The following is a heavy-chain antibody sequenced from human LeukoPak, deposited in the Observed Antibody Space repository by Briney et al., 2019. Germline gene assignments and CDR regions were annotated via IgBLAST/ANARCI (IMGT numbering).Heavy chain of an antibody. D-gene: IGHD6-13*01. CDR3: ARDSPLYSSSWYGMDV. J-gene: IGHJ6*02. CDR1: GFTFSSYA. Sequence: GGSLRLSCAASGFTFSSYAMLWPRPAPGKGLEWGAIISYDGSNKYYADSVKGLFTISRDNSKNTLYLRMNSLRAEDTAVYYCARDSPLYSSSWYGMDVWGQGTTVTVSS. CDR2: ISYDGSNK. V-gene: IGHV3-30*04.